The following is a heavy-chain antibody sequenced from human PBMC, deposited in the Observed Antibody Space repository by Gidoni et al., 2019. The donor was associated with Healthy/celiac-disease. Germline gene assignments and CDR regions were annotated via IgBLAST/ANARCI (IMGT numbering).Heavy chain of an antibody. CDR3: ARTLGYCSSTSCSLLGLGWFDP. Sequence: QLQLQESGPGLVKPSETLSLTCTVSGGSISSSSYYWGGLRQPPGKGLEWIGSIYYSGSTYYNPSLKSRVTISVDTSKNQFSLKLSSVTAADTAVYYCARTLGYCSSTSCSLLGLGWFDPWGQGTLVTVSS. J-gene: IGHJ5*02. CDR1: GGSISSSSYY. V-gene: IGHV4-39*01. CDR2: IYYSGST. D-gene: IGHD2-2*01.